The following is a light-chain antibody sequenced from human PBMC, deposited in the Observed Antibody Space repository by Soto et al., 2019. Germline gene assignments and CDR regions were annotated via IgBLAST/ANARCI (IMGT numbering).Light chain of an antibody. CDR2: DVN. Sequence: QSALTQPRSVSGSPGQSVTISCTGTSSDVGGYEYVSWYQQDQGKAPQLMIYDVNKRPSGVPDRFSGSKSGNTASLTISGLRAEDETDYYCCSYAGSYTWVFGGGTKLTVL. J-gene: IGLJ3*02. CDR3: CSYAGSYTWV. CDR1: SSDVGGYEY. V-gene: IGLV2-11*01.